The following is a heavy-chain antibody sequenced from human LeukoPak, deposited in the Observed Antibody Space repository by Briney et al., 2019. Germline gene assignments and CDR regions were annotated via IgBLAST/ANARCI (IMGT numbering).Heavy chain of an antibody. CDR1: GFTFSSYG. V-gene: IGHV3-30*02. D-gene: IGHD4-23*01. J-gene: IGHJ5*02. CDR3: AKDRGVGPVVTPGNWFDL. Sequence: GGSLRLSCAASGFTFSSYGMHWVRQAPGKGLEWVAFIRYDGSNKYYADSVKGRFTISRDNSKNTLYLQMNSLRAEDTAVYYCAKDRGVGPVVTPGNWFDLWGQGTLVTVSS. CDR2: IRYDGSNK.